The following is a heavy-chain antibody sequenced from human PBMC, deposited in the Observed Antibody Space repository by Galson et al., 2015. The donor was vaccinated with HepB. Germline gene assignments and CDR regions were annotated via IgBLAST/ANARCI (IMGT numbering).Heavy chain of an antibody. J-gene: IGHJ4*02. Sequence: LSLTCAVYGGSFSGYYWSWIRQPPGKGLEWIGEINHSGSTNYNPSLKSRVTISVDTSKNQFSLKLSSVTAADTAVYYCARGRGRAVAVLGGLTRAPFDYWGQGTLVTVSS. D-gene: IGHD6-19*01. CDR2: INHSGST. CDR1: GGSFSGYY. V-gene: IGHV4-34*01. CDR3: ARGRGRAVAVLGGLTRAPFDY.